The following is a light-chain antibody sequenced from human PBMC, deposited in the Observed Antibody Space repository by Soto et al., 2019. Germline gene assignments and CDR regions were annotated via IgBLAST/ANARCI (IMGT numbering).Light chain of an antibody. CDR2: RAS. Sequence: DIQMTQSPSSLSASVGDRVTISCRASQSISTYLNWYQQKPGTAPRLLIYRASSVKSGVPPRFSGSGSGRDFTLTISSLRPEDIVTYFCQQTYSSSPWTFGQGTNVEVK. V-gene: IGKV1-39*01. CDR1: QSISTY. CDR3: QQTYSSSPWT. J-gene: IGKJ1*01.